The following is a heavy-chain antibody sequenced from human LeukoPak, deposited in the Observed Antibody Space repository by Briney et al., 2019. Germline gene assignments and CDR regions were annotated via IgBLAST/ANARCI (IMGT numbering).Heavy chain of an antibody. J-gene: IGHJ4*02. Sequence: GASVKVSSKASGYTFTIDGISWGRQAPGQGLEWMGWISAYNGNTNYAQKLQGRVTMTTDTTTSTAYMELRSLTSDDTAVYYCARDGDLEVPAALYYFDYWGQGTRVTGPS. CDR1: GYTFTIDG. V-gene: IGHV1-18*01. CDR2: ISAYNGNT. CDR3: ARDGDLEVPAALYYFDY. D-gene: IGHD2-2*01.